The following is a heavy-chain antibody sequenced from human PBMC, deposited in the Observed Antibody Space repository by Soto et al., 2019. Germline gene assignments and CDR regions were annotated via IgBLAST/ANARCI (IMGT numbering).Heavy chain of an antibody. CDR3: ARGSGWYGGYYYGMDV. Sequence: GASVMVSCKASGGTFSSYAISWVRQAPGQGLEWMGGIIPIFGTANYAQKFQGRVTITADKSTSTAYMELSSLRSEDTAVYYCARGSGWYGGYYYGMDVWGQGTTVTVSS. CDR2: IIPIFGTA. CDR1: GGTFSSYA. V-gene: IGHV1-69*06. D-gene: IGHD6-19*01. J-gene: IGHJ6*02.